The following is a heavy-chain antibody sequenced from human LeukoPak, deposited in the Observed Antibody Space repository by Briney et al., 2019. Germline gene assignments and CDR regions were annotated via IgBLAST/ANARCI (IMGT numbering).Heavy chain of an antibody. D-gene: IGHD1-26*01. CDR2: IWRGGNYK. Sequence: GGSLRLSCSASGFNFETHAMHWVRQAPGKGLEWVAMIWRGGNYKFYADSVKGRISISRDNAKNSLHLQMNSLRVEDTAVYYCARGSGSYGGAFDYWGQGTLVTVSS. CDR3: ARGSGSYGGAFDY. V-gene: IGHV3-33*01. CDR1: GFNFETHA. J-gene: IGHJ4*02.